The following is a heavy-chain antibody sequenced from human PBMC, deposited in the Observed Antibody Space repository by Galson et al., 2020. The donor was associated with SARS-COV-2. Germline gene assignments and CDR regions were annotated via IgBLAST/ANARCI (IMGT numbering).Heavy chain of an antibody. J-gene: IGHJ4*02. CDR3: ARGGQGYFDN. CDR2: IYSFGRT. CDR1: GGSISSGSYH. V-gene: IGHV4-61*02. Sequence: PSQTLSLTCTAFGGSISSGSYHWNWIRQPAGKGLEWIGRIYSFGRTNYNPSLNSRVTILLDTSKNQFSLKLDSVTAADTAVYYCARGGQGYFDNWGQGNLVTVSS.